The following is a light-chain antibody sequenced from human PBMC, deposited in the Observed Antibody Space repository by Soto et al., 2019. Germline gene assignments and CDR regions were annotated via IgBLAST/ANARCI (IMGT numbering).Light chain of an antibody. CDR3: SSYAGSNSVV. CDR2: EVS. V-gene: IGLV2-8*01. J-gene: IGLJ2*01. Sequence: QSALTQPPSASGSPGQSVTISCTGTSSDVGGYNFVSWYQQHPGKAPKLMIFEVSKRPSGVPDRFSGSKCGNTASLTVSGLQAEDEADYYCSSYAGSNSVVFGGGTKLTVL. CDR1: SSDVGGYNF.